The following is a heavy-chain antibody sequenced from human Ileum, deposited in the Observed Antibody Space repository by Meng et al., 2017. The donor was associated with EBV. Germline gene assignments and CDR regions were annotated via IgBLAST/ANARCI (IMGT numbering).Heavy chain of an antibody. CDR3: ARGGWSLDY. D-gene: IGHD2-15*01. CDR1: GGSLSSYY. CDR2: IYYSGST. V-gene: IGHV4-59*08. J-gene: IGHJ4*02. Sequence: QVQLQESGPGLVKPSEPLSLTCTVSGGSLSSYYWSWIRQPPGKGLEWIGYIYYSGSTNYTPSLKSRVTISVDTSRNQFSLNLSSVTAADTAVYYCARGGWSLDYWGQGTLVTVSS.